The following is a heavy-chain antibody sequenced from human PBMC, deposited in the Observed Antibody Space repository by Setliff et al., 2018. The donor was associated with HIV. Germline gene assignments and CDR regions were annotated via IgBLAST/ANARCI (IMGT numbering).Heavy chain of an antibody. V-gene: IGHV4-30-4*08. Sequence: SETLSLTCTVSGGSISSGDYYWSWIRQPPGKGLEWIGYIYYSGSTNYNPSLKSRVTVSVDTSKNQFSLKLGSVTAADTAVYYCGRGVRHAYSIDFWGQGTLVTVSS. CDR3: GRGVRHAYSIDF. J-gene: IGHJ4*02. CDR1: GGSISSGDYY. D-gene: IGHD4-4*01. CDR2: IYYSGST.